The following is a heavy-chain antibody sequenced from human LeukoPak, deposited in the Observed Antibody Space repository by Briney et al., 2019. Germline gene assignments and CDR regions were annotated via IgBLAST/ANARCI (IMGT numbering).Heavy chain of an antibody. V-gene: IGHV4-59*01. Sequence: SETLSLTCTVSVGSISSYYWSWIRQPPAKGLEGMGYIYYSGSTNYNPSLKSRVTISVDTSKNQFSLKLSSVTAADTAVYYCARVGDGYNVDHWGQGTLVTVSS. CDR2: IYYSGST. D-gene: IGHD5-24*01. J-gene: IGHJ4*02. CDR3: ARVGDGYNVDH. CDR1: VGSISSYY.